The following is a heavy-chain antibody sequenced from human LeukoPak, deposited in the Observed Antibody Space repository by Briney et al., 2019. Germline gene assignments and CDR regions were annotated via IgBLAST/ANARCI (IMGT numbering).Heavy chain of an antibody. J-gene: IGHJ4*02. Sequence: SETLSLTCAVYGGSFSGYYWSWIRQPPGKGLEWIGEINHSGSTNYNPSLKSRVTISVDTSKNQFSLKLSSVTAADTAVYYCARLKWELLHFGYFDYWGQGTLVTVPS. CDR2: INHSGST. D-gene: IGHD1-26*01. CDR1: GGSFSGYY. V-gene: IGHV4-34*01. CDR3: ARLKWELLHFGYFDY.